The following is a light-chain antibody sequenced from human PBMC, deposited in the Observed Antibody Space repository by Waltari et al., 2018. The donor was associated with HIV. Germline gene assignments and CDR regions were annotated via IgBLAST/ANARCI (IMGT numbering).Light chain of an antibody. CDR3: CSYAGSSTHV. CDR2: EVN. V-gene: IGLV2-23*02. Sequence: SALTQPASVSGSPGQSITISCTGTTSAVGSYNVVSWYQHHPGKAHKLMIYEVNKRPGGVSNLFSGSKSGNTASLTISGLQAEDEADYHCCSYAGSSTHVFGTGTKVTVL. J-gene: IGLJ1*01. CDR1: TSAVGSYNV.